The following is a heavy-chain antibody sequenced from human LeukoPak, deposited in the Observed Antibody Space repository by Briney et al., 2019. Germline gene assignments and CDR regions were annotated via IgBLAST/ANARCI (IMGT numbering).Heavy chain of an antibody. V-gene: IGHV3-23*01. Sequence: PGGSLRLSCAASGFTFSSYAMSWVRQAPGKGLEWVSAISGSGGSTYYADSVKGRFTISRDNSKNTLYLQMNSLRAEDTAVYYCAKPILADYYDSSGSHFDYWRQGTLVTVSS. D-gene: IGHD3-22*01. CDR2: ISGSGGST. J-gene: IGHJ4*02. CDR3: AKPILADYYDSSGSHFDY. CDR1: GFTFSSYA.